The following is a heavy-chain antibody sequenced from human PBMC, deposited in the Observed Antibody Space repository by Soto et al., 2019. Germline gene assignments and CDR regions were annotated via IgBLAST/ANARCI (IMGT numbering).Heavy chain of an antibody. J-gene: IGHJ4*02. D-gene: IGHD3-22*01. V-gene: IGHV1-2*02. Sequence: ASVKVSCKASGYTFTGYYMHWVRQAPGQGPEWMGWMNPNSGATDSAQKFQGRVTMTRDTSISTAYMELSRLRSDDTALYYCARAYDRSPFDYSCKGSMITVSS. CDR3: ARAYDRSPFDY. CDR1: GYTFTGYY. CDR2: MNPNSGAT.